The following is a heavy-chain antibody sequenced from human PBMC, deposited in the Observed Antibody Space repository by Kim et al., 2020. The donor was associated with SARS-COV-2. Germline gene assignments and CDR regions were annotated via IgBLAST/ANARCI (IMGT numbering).Heavy chain of an antibody. D-gene: IGHD1-20*01. V-gene: IGHV4-34*01. Sequence: SETLSLTCAVYGGSFSSYYWNWVRQPPGKGLEWIGEISHNGSTNYYPSLKNRGTIPVDPSKNQSSLQLSSVTAADTSAVYCARTHPYHLYNWNSVEGNW. CDR2: ISHNGST. CDR1: GGSFSSYY. CDR3: ARTHPYHLYNWNSVEGNW. J-gene: IGHJ5*01.